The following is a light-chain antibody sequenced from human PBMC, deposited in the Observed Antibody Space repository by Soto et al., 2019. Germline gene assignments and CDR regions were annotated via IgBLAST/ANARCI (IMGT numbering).Light chain of an antibody. V-gene: IGKV3-15*01. J-gene: IGKJ4*01. CDR1: QGIGGT. CDR3: QHYTNWPLT. Sequence: EIVMTQSPATLSVSPGERATLSCRASQGIGGTLAWYQQKPGYSPRLLIYDTVIRATGVPARFSGSVSGTEFTLTITSLQSEDFAIYYCQHYTNWPLTFGGGTRVESK. CDR2: DTV.